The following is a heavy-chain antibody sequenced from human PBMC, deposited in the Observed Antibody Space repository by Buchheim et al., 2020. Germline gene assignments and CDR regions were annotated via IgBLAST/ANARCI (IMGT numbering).Heavy chain of an antibody. D-gene: IGHD1-26*01. CDR2: ISPHSGAT. CDR3: ARQFPWGATLYFDY. Sequence: QVQLVQSGAEVKKPGASVTVSCTASGYTFSDYYVHWVRQAPGQGLEWMGRISPHSGATNYAQQFQGRVTMTRDRSITTANMRRSRLRSDNTAVYYCARQFPWGATLYFDYWGKGTL. J-gene: IGHJ4*02. V-gene: IGHV1-2*06. CDR1: GYTFSDYY.